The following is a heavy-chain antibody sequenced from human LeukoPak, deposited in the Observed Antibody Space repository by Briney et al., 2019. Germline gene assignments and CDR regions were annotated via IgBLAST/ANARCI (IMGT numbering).Heavy chain of an antibody. V-gene: IGHV4-59*12. CDR1: GGSISSYY. Sequence: SETLSLTCTVSGGSISSYYWSWIRQPPGKGLEWIGYIYYSGSTNYNPSLKSRVTISVDTSKNQFSLKLSSVTAADTAVYYCARGPLRFTRSNWFDPWGQGTLVTVSS. D-gene: IGHD3-3*01. J-gene: IGHJ5*02. CDR3: ARGPLRFTRSNWFDP. CDR2: IYYSGST.